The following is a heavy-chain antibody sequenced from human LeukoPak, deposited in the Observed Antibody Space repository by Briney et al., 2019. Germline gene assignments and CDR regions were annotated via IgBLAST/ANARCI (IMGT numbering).Heavy chain of an antibody. J-gene: IGHJ4*02. V-gene: IGHV3-33*01. CDR3: ARDQQRFCSGGTCYLGFEY. CDR2: IWYDGSNT. CDR1: GCTFHNYG. Sequence: GGSLRLSCAASGCTFHNYGMHWVRQAPGKGLEWVALIWYDGSNTYYADSVKGRFTISRENSNNTLYLQMNRLRAEDTAVYYCARDQQRFCSGGTCYLGFEYWGQGILVTVSS. D-gene: IGHD2-15*01.